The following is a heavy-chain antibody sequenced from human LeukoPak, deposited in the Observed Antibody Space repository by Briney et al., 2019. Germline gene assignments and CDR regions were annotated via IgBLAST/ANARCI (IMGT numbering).Heavy chain of an antibody. CDR2: IYYSGST. CDR1: GGSISGSSYF. J-gene: IGHJ4*02. V-gene: IGHV4-39*01. Sequence: PSETLSLTCTVSGGSISGSSYFWGWIRQPPGKGLEWIGSIYYSGSTYYNPSLKSRVTISVDTSKNQFSLKLSSVTAADTAVCYCARANNSSWHNWGQGTLVTVSA. CDR3: ARANNSSWHN. D-gene: IGHD6-13*01.